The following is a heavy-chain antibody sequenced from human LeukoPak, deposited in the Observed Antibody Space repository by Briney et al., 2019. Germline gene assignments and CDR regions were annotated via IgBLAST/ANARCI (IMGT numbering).Heavy chain of an antibody. CDR3: AREYAGSALDY. D-gene: IGHD2-8*01. CDR2: INPTGGST. V-gene: IGHV1-46*01. CDR1: GYTFTTYY. Sequence: ASVKVSCKASGYTFTTYYMHWVRQAPGQGLEWMGIINPTGGSTSYAQKFQGRVTMTRDTSTSTVYMELSSLISNDTAVYYCAREYAGSALDYWGQGTLVTVSS. J-gene: IGHJ4*02.